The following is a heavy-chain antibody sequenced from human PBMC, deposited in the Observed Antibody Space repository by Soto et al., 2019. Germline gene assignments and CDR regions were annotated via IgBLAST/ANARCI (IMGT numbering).Heavy chain of an antibody. D-gene: IGHD6-19*01. CDR3: AHSWIAVAGNWFDP. J-gene: IGHJ5*02. Sequence: GLDLEWLALIYWDDDKRYSPSLKSRLTITKDTSKNQVVLTMTNMDPVDTATYYCAHSWIAVAGNWFDPWGQGTLVTVSS. CDR2: IYWDDDK. V-gene: IGHV2-5*02.